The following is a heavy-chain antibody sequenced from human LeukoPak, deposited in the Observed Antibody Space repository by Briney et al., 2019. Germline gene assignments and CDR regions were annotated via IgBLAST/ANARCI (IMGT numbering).Heavy chain of an antibody. CDR3: ASCAAYDILTGYCPYDAFDI. Sequence: ASVKVSCKASGYTFTSYAMNWVRQAPGQGLEWMGWINTNTGNPTYAQGFTGRFVFSLDTSVSTAYLQISSLKAEDTAVYYCASCAAYDILTGYCPYDAFDIWGQGTMVTVSS. V-gene: IGHV7-4-1*02. CDR1: GYTFTSYA. J-gene: IGHJ3*02. D-gene: IGHD3-9*01. CDR2: INTNTGNP.